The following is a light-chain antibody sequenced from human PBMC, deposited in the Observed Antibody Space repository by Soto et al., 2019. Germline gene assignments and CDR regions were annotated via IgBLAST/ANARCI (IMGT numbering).Light chain of an antibody. Sequence: DIQMTQSPYSLSASVGDRVTITCRASQGFTNYLAWYQQKPGQVPKLLIYAASTLQSGVPSRFSGSGSGTDFTLTISSLKPEDVATYYCQKYNIAPHTFGPGTKVDI. CDR3: QKYNIAPHT. V-gene: IGKV1-27*01. CDR1: QGFTNY. CDR2: AAS. J-gene: IGKJ3*01.